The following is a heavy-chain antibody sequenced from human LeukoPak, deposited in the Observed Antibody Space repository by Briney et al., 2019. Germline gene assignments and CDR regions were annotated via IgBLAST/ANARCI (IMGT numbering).Heavy chain of an antibody. D-gene: IGHD1-14*01. Sequence: SVKVSCKASGGTFSSYAISWERQAPGQGLEWMGGIIPIFGTANYAQKFQGRVTITADESTSTAYMELSSLRSEDTAVYYCARVTHYYYYGMDVWGQGTTVTVSS. J-gene: IGHJ6*02. CDR2: IIPIFGTA. CDR1: GGTFSSYA. V-gene: IGHV1-69*13. CDR3: ARVTHYYYYGMDV.